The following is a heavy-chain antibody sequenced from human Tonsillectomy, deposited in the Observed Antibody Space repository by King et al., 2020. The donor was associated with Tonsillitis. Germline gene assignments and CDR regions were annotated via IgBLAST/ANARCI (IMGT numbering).Heavy chain of an antibody. CDR3: AREGSDGSGSYYGYYFDY. CDR2: IYYSGST. CDR1: GGSISSYY. D-gene: IGHD3-10*01. J-gene: IGHJ4*02. Sequence: VQLQESGPGLVKPSETLSLTCTVSGGSISSYYWSWIRQPPGKGLEWIGYIYYSGSTNYNPSLKSRVTISVDTSKNQFSLKLSSVTAADTAVYYCAREGSDGSGSYYGYYFDYWDQGTLVTVSS. V-gene: IGHV4-59*01.